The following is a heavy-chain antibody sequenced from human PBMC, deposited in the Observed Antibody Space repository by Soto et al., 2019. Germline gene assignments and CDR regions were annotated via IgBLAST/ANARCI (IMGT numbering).Heavy chain of an antibody. Sequence: SETLSLTCTVSGGSISSYYWSWIRQPPGKGLEWIGYIYYSGSTNYNPSLKSRVTISVDTSKNQFSLKLSSVTAADTAVYYCARGYVSSGYPISYYYYYMDVWGKGTTVTVSS. D-gene: IGHD3-22*01. CDR1: GGSISSYY. J-gene: IGHJ6*03. CDR2: IYYSGST. CDR3: ARGYVSSGYPISYYYYYMDV. V-gene: IGHV4-59*01.